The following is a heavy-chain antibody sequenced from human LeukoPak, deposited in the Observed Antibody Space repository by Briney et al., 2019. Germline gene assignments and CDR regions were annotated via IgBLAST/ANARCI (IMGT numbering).Heavy chain of an antibody. Sequence: PSETLSLTCTVSGGSISSSSYYWGWIRQPPGKGLEWIGSIYYSGSTYYNPSLKSRVTISVDTSKNQSSLKLSSVTAADTAVYYCARSKIAVAGYYFDYWGQGTLVTVSS. CDR1: GGSISSSSYY. D-gene: IGHD6-19*01. CDR3: ARSKIAVAGYYFDY. CDR2: IYYSGST. J-gene: IGHJ4*02. V-gene: IGHV4-39*01.